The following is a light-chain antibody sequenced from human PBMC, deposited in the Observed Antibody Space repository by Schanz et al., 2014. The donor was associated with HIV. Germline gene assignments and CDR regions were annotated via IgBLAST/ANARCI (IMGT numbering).Light chain of an antibody. CDR1: QSVKSN. CDR3: QQYNNWPPT. V-gene: IGKV3-11*01. CDR2: DAS. Sequence: EIVLTQSPGTLSLSPGERGTLSCRASQSVKSNFIGWYQQKPGQAPRLLIYDASNRATGIPARFSGSGSGTDFTLTISSLEPEDFAVYYCQQYNNWPPTFGPGTKVDFK. J-gene: IGKJ3*01.